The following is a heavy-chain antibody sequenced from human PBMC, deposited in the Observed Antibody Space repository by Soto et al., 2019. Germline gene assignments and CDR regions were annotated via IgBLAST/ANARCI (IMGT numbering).Heavy chain of an antibody. CDR2: IKSKTDGGTT. V-gene: IGHV3-15*07. D-gene: IGHD6-13*01. J-gene: IGHJ6*02. CDR3: TRTLPIAAAAQKGYYYGMDV. CDR1: GFTFSNAW. Sequence: GGSLRLSCAASGFTFSNAWMNWVRQAPGKGLEWVGRIKSKTDGGTTDYAAPVKGRFTISRDDSKNTLYLQMNSLKTEDTAVYYCTRTLPIAAAAQKGYYYGMDVWGQGTTVTVSS.